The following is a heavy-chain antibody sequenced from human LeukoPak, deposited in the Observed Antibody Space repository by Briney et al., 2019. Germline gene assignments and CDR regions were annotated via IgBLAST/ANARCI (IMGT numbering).Heavy chain of an antibody. CDR1: GDSLTGLS. D-gene: IGHD3-22*01. Sequence: ASVKVSCKVSGDSLTGLSMHWVRQAPGQGLEWMGGFDAEQGKTIYAQEFQGRVTMTEDTSTNTAYMELSSLTSADTAVYYCATDSRYFDTNRYFDPWGQGTLITVSS. V-gene: IGHV1-24*01. J-gene: IGHJ5*02. CDR2: FDAEQGKT. CDR3: ATDSRYFDTNRYFDP.